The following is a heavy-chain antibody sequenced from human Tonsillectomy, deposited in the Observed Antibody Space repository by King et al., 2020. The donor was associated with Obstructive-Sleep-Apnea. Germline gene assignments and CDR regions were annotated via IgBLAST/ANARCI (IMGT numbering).Heavy chain of an antibody. CDR2: IKSKPHVGAT. Sequence: VQLVESGGGLVKPGGSLRLSCAASGFTFMNACMSWVRQAPGKGLVLVVRIKSKPHVGATDFAAPVKGRFTISRDDSKNTLYVQMNSLEIEDTAVYYCTADVWIGNLWGVYWGQGTLVTVSS. J-gene: IGHJ4*02. CDR3: TADVWIGNLWGVY. V-gene: IGHV3-15*01. CDR1: GFTFMNAC. D-gene: IGHD1-1*01.